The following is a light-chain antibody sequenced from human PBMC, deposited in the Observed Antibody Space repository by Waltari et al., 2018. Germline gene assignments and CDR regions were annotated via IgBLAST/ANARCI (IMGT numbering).Light chain of an antibody. CDR2: FNSDGSH. V-gene: IGLV4-69*01. Sequence: QLVLTQSPSASASLGASVKPTCTLSRGHSGNNTAWLPKQPEKGPRYLMQFNSDGSHTKGDEIPDRFSGSSSGAERYLTISSLQSEDEADYYCQTGGHGTWVFGGGTKLTVL. J-gene: IGLJ3*02. CDR3: QTGGHGTWV. CDR1: RGHSGNN.